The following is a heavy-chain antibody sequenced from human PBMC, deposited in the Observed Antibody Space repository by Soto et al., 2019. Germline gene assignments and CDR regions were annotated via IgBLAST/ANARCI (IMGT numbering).Heavy chain of an antibody. J-gene: IGHJ6*02. D-gene: IGHD6-6*01. Sequence: PVESLKISCKASGYPFNTHWIAWVRQKPGEGLEWMGIIYPFDSETRYSPSFQGQVVISADKSINTAYLQWSSLKASDTAMYYCASHYSRSQYGTEVWGQGTTLNVSS. CDR2: IYPFDSET. V-gene: IGHV5-51*01. CDR3: ASHYSRSQYGTEV. CDR1: GYPFNTHW.